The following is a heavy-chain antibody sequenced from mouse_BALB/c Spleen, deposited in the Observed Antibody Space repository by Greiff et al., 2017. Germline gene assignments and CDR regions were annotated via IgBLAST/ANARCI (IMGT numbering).Heavy chain of an antibody. D-gene: IGHD1-1*01. V-gene: IGHV1-82*01. Sequence: QVQLQQSGPELVKPGASVKISCKASGYAFSSSWLNWVKQRPGQGLEWIGRIYPGDGDTNYNGKFKGKATLTADKSSSTAYMQLSSLTSVDSAVYFCARNYGSSYSAWFAYWGQGTLVTVSA. J-gene: IGHJ3*01. CDR1: GYAFSSSW. CDR3: ARNYGSSYSAWFAY. CDR2: IYPGDGDT.